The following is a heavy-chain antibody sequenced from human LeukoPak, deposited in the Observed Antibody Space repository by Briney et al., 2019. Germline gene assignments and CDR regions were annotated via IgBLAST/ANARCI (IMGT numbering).Heavy chain of an antibody. CDR2: ISYDGSNK. CDR1: GFTFSDYA. J-gene: IGHJ4*02. CDR3: AKSGYSGYEVGYFDY. Sequence: PGRSLRLSCAASGFTFSDYAMHWVRQAPGKGLEWVAVISYDGSNKYYADSVKGRFTISRDNSKNTLYLQMNSLRAEDTAVYYCAKSGYSGYEVGYFDYWGQGTLVTVSS. V-gene: IGHV3-30-3*02. D-gene: IGHD5-12*01.